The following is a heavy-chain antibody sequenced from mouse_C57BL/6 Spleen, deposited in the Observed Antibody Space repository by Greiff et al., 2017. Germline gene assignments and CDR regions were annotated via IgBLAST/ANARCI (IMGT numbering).Heavy chain of an antibody. D-gene: IGHD2-3*01. J-gene: IGHJ2*01. Sequence: VQLQQSGAELVRPGASVKLSCTASGFNIKDDYMHWVKQRPEQGLEWIGWIDPENGDTEYASKFQGKATITADTSSNTAYLQLSSLTSEDTAVYYCTTHGYSFDYWGQGTTLTVSS. CDR1: GFNIKDDY. CDR2: IDPENGDT. V-gene: IGHV14-4*01. CDR3: TTHGYSFDY.